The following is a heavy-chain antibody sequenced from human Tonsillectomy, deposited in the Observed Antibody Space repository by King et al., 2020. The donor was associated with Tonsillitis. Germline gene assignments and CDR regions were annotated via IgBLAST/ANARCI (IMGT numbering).Heavy chain of an antibody. CDR2: IHGDDVK. CDR3: ALTGDPWFDL. V-gene: IGHV2-5*02. J-gene: IGHJ5*02. CDR1: GFSLTSSGVA. Sequence: QLTLQESGPTLVKPTQTLTLTCNFSGFSLTSSGVAVGWIRQPPGKALEWLALIHGDDVKYYCPSLKSRLTITKDTSNNQVVLTVTNVDPVDTGTYYCALTGDPWFDLWGQGTLVTVSS. D-gene: IGHD7-27*01.